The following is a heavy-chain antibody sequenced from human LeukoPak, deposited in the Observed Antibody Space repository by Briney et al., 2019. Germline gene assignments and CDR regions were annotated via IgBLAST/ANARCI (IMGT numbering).Heavy chain of an antibody. Sequence: PGGSLRLSCAASGFTFSSYSMNWVRQAPGKGLEWVSGINWNGGSTGYADSVKGRFTISRDNAKNSLYLQMNSLRAEDTALYYCARGLYDSSGYGDENWGQGTLVTVSS. CDR3: ARGLYDSSGYGDEN. J-gene: IGHJ4*02. CDR2: INWNGGST. D-gene: IGHD3-22*01. V-gene: IGHV3-20*04. CDR1: GFTFSSYS.